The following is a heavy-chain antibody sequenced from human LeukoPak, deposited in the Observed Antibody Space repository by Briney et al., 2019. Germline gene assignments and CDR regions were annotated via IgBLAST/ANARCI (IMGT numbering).Heavy chain of an antibody. CDR2: IYSGGST. J-gene: IGHJ4*02. CDR3: AKDFYDSSGSRYDY. V-gene: IGHV3-53*01. Sequence: PGGSLRLSCAASGFTVSSNYMSWVRQAPGKGLGWVSVIYSGGSTYYADSVKGRFTISRDNSKNTLFMQMNSLRAEDTAVYYCAKDFYDSSGSRYDYWGQGTLVTVSS. CDR1: GFTVSSNY. D-gene: IGHD3-22*01.